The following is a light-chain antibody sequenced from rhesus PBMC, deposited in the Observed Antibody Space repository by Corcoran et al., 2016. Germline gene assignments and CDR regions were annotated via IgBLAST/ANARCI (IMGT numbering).Light chain of an antibody. Sequence: DIQMTQSPSSLSASVGDRVTITCRASQGISNWLSWYQPKPGKAPKLLIYRASNLETGAPSRFSGSGSGTNFTLTISSLQPEDIATYYCQKPDNSPPTFGGRTKVELK. CDR2: RAS. V-gene: IGKV1-69*01. CDR3: QKPDNSPPT. CDR1: QGISNW. J-gene: IGKJ4*01.